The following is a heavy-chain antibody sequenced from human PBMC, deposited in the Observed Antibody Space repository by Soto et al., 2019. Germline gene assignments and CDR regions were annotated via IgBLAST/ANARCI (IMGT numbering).Heavy chain of an antibody. Sequence: QVRLQQWGAGLLKPSETLSLTCAVSGGSFSGYYWSWIRQPPGKGLEWIGEINHRESTNYNPSLESRVTMSVDTSKNQFSLKLNSVTAADTALYFCARVPVGGAYYYGLDVWGQGTTVTVSS. CDR1: GGSFSGYY. D-gene: IGHD2-21*01. CDR3: ARVPVGGAYYYGLDV. J-gene: IGHJ6*02. CDR2: INHREST. V-gene: IGHV4-34*01.